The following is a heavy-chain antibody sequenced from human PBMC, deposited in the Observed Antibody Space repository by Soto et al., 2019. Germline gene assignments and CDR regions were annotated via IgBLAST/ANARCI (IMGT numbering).Heavy chain of an antibody. Sequence: QVQLVQSGAEAKKPGASVKVSCKASGYTFTSYAMHWVRQAPGQRLEWMGWINAGNGDTKYSQNFQGRVTISRDTSASTAYMELSSLTSEDTAVYYCARDLSGSYACDYWGQGTLVTVSS. D-gene: IGHD1-26*01. CDR3: ARDLSGSYACDY. V-gene: IGHV1-3*01. J-gene: IGHJ4*02. CDR2: INAGNGDT. CDR1: GYTFTSYA.